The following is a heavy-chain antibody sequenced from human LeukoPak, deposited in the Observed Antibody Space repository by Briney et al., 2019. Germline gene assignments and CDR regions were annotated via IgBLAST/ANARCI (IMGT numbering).Heavy chain of an antibody. D-gene: IGHD4-17*01. J-gene: IGHJ4*02. CDR3: ARGRLFAVTTGIDY. V-gene: IGHV5-51*01. Sequence: GESLKISCKVSGYSFISYWIGWVRQMPDNGLESLGMIYPGDSDTRYSPSFQGLVTLSVDKSITTAYLQWNSLKASDTAIYYCARGRLFAVTTGIDYWGQGTLVTVSS. CDR2: IYPGDSDT. CDR1: GYSFISYW.